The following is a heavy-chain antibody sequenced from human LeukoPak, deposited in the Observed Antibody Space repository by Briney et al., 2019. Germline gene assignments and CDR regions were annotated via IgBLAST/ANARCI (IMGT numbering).Heavy chain of an antibody. CDR3: VTLGYCSSTSCYANWFDP. CDR2: IYYSGST. J-gene: IGHJ5*02. V-gene: IGHV4-39*01. D-gene: IGHD2-2*01. CDR1: GGSISSSSYY. Sequence: SETLSLTCTVSGGSISSSSYYWGWIRQPPGKGLEWIGSIYYSGSTYYNPSLKSRVTISVDTSKNQFSLKLGSVTAADTAVYYGVTLGYCSSTSCYANWFDPWGQGTLVTVSS.